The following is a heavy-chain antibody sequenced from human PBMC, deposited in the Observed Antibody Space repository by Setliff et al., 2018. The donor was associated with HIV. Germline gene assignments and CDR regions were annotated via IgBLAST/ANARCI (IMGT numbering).Heavy chain of an antibody. CDR3: ARVNEYCGGDCYAFDI. CDR1: GGSISSYY. Sequence: SETLSLTCTVSGGSISSYYWSWIRQPPGKGLEWIGYIYYSWSTNYNPSLKSRVTISVDTSKNQFSLKLSSVTAADTAMYYCARVNEYCGGDCYAFDIWGQGTMVTVSS. CDR2: IYYSWST. D-gene: IGHD2-21*02. V-gene: IGHV4-59*01. J-gene: IGHJ3*02.